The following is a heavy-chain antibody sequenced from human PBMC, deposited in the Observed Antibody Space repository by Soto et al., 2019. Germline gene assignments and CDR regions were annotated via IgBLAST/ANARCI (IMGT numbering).Heavy chain of an antibody. D-gene: IGHD4-4*01. CDR1: GFTFSRYS. Sequence: GKAGGSLGLSCAASGFTFSRYSMNWVRQAPGKGLEWVSSINSDSRYIYSADSVKGRFTISRDNAKNSLFLQMNSLRGDDTAVYYCATQTQVTRNGEYFQHWGQGALVTVSS. CDR3: ATQTQVTRNGEYFQH. J-gene: IGHJ1*01. CDR2: INSDSRYI. V-gene: IGHV3-21*01.